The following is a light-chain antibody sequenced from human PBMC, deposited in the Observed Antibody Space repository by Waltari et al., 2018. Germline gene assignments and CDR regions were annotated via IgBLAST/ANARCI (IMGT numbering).Light chain of an antibody. Sequence: EIVMTQSPATLSVSPGERATLPCRASHSVSSNLAWYQQKPGQAPRLLIYGASNRATGIPARFSGSGSGTEFTLTISSMQSEDFAVYYCQQYNNWPPYTFGQGTKLEIK. CDR2: GAS. CDR1: HSVSSN. CDR3: QQYNNWPPYT. J-gene: IGKJ2*01. V-gene: IGKV3-15*01.